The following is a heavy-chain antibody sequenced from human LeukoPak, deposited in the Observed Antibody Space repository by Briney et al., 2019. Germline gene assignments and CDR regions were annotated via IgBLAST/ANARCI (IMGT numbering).Heavy chain of an antibody. Sequence: GGSLRLSCAASGFTFSSYSMNWFRQAPGQGLEWVSSISSSSSYIYYADSVKGRFTISRDNAKNSLYLQMNSLRAEDTAVYYCARQAVLGVATTDYYYMDVWGKGTTVTVSS. J-gene: IGHJ6*03. CDR2: ISSSSSYI. D-gene: IGHD5-12*01. CDR1: GFTFSSYS. CDR3: ARQAVLGVATTDYYYMDV. V-gene: IGHV3-21*01.